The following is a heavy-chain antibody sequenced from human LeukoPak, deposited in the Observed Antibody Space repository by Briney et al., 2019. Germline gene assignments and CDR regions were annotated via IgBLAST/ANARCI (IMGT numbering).Heavy chain of an antibody. D-gene: IGHD4-11*01. J-gene: IGHJ6*03. CDR3: ASQGHDYNEYYYYMDV. CDR2: IRYDGSNK. Sequence: SGGSLRLSCAASGFTFSSYGMHWVRQAPGKGLEWVAFIRYDGSNKYYADSVKGRFTISRDNSKNTLYLQMNSLRAEDTAVYYYASQGHDYNEYYYYMDVWGKGTTVTVSS. V-gene: IGHV3-30*02. CDR1: GFTFSSYG.